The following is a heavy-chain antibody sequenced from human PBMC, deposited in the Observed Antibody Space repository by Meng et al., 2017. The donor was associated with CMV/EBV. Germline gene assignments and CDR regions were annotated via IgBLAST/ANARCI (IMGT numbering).Heavy chain of an antibody. Sequence: GESLKISCAASGFTVSSNYVNWVRQAPGKGLEWVSVIYSGGSTYYADSVKGRFTISRDNSINTLYLQMSSLRPDDTAVFYCAKALCSTTTCTFDYWGQGILVTVSS. D-gene: IGHD2-2*01. CDR3: AKALCSTTTCTFDY. CDR2: IYSGGST. CDR1: GFTVSSNY. J-gene: IGHJ4*02. V-gene: IGHV3-53*01.